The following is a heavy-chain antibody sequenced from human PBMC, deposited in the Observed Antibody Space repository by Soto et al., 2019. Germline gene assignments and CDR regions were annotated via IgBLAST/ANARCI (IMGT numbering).Heavy chain of an antibody. CDR3: ARDRPTKGRQLLIYSGLGRRYYFDY. J-gene: IGHJ4*02. CDR1: GYTFTSYG. D-gene: IGHD2-2*01. Sequence: ASVKVSCKASGYTFTSYGISWVRQAPGQGLEWMGWISAYNGNTNYAQKLQGRVTMTTDTSTSTAYMELRSLRSDDTAVYYCARDRPTKGRQLLIYSGLGRRYYFDYWGQGTLVTVSS. V-gene: IGHV1-18*01. CDR2: ISAYNGNT.